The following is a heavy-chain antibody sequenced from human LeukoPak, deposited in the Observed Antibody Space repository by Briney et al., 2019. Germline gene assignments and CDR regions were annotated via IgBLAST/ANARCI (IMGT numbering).Heavy chain of an antibody. V-gene: IGHV3-30*02. Sequence: PGGSLRLSCAASGFTFSTYGMHWVRQAPGKGLQWVAFIRDDGSTKYYADSVKGRFTISRDNSKNTLYLQMNSLRAEDTAVYYCAKAKDIVVVPAAVDYWGQGTLVTVSS. J-gene: IGHJ4*02. CDR1: GFTFSTYG. D-gene: IGHD2-2*01. CDR2: IRDDGSTK. CDR3: AKAKDIVVVPAAVDY.